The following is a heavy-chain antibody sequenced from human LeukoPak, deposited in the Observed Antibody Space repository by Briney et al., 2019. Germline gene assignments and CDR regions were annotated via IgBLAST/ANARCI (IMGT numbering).Heavy chain of an antibody. CDR3: ARDRYCSSTSCYYYYMDV. D-gene: IGHD2-2*01. CDR2: ISAYNGNT. J-gene: IGHJ6*03. CDR1: GYTFTSYG. Sequence: ASVKVSCKASGYTFTSYGISWVRQAPGQGLEGMGWISAYNGNTNYAQKLQGRVTMTTDTSTSTAYMELRSLRSDDTAVYYCARDRYCSSTSCYYYYMDVWGKGTTVTVSS. V-gene: IGHV1-18*01.